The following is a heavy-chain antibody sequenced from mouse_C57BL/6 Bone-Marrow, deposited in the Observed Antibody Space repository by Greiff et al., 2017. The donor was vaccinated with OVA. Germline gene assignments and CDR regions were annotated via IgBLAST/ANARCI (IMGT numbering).Heavy chain of an antibody. Sequence: QVQLQQSGAELVKPGASVKLSCKASGYTFTSYWMHWVKQRPGQGLEWIGMIHPNSGSTNYNEKFKSKATLTVYKSSSTAYMQLSSLTSEDSAVYYCARYGSSSLFDYWGQGTTLTVSS. CDR1: GYTFTSYW. CDR3: ARYGSSSLFDY. V-gene: IGHV1-64*01. J-gene: IGHJ2*01. CDR2: IHPNSGST. D-gene: IGHD1-1*01.